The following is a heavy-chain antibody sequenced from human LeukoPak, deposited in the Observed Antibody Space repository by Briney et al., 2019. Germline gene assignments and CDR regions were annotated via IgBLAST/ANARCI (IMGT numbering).Heavy chain of an antibody. CDR1: GYTFTSYY. CDR3: ARDSGGKGAPYYYYYYGMDV. D-gene: IGHD3-10*01. V-gene: IGHV1-46*01. CDR2: INPSGGST. Sequence: ASVKVSCKVSGYTFTSYYMHWVRQAPGQGLEWMGIINPSGGSTSYAQKFQGRVTMTRDMSTSTVYMELSSLRSEDTAVYYCARDSGGKGAPYYYYYYGMDVWGQGTTVTVSS. J-gene: IGHJ6*02.